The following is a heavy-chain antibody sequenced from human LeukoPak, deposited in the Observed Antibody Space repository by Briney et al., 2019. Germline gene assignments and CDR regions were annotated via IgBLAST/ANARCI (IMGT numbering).Heavy chain of an antibody. D-gene: IGHD3-22*01. CDR3: AKAPTYYYDSSGYQWTGAFDH. V-gene: IGHV3-9*01. CDR1: GFTFDDYA. CDR2: ISWNSGSI. Sequence: GGSLRLSCAASGFTFDDYAMHWVRQAPGKGLEWVSGISWNSGSIGYADSVKGRFTISRDNAKNSLYLQMNSLRAEDTALYYCAKAPTYYYDSSGYQWTGAFDHWGQGTLVTVSS. J-gene: IGHJ4*02.